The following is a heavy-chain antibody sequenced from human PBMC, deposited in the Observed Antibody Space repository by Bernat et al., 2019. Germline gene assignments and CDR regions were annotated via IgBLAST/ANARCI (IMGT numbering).Heavy chain of an antibody. CDR1: GFTFSNAW. CDR3: TTEGAYYGILTGYYYYYYDMDV. J-gene: IGHJ6*02. D-gene: IGHD3-9*01. Sequence: EVQLVESGGGLVKPGGSLRLSCAASGFTFSNAWMNWVRQAPGKGLEWVGRIKSKTDGGTTDYAAPVKGRFTISRNDSKNTLYLQMNSLKTEDTAVYYCTTEGAYYGILTGYYYYYYDMDVWGQGTTVTVSS. CDR2: IKSKTDGGTT. V-gene: IGHV3-15*07.